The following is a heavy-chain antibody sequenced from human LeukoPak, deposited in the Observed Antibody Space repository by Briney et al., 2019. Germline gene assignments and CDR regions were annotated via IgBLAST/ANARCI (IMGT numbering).Heavy chain of an antibody. J-gene: IGHJ3*02. CDR3: ARAPRSGLTSAFDT. Sequence: SVKVSCKASGGTLSSYAISWVRQAPGQGLEWMGGIIPIFGTANYAQKFQGRVTITADESTSTAYMELSSLRSEDTAVYYCARAPRSGLTSAFDTWGQGTMVTVSS. D-gene: IGHD3-10*01. V-gene: IGHV1-69*13. CDR2: IIPIFGTA. CDR1: GGTLSSYA.